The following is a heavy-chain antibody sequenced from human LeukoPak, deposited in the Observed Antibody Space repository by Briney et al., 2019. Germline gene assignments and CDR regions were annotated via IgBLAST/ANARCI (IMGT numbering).Heavy chain of an antibody. CDR2: IRYDGSNK. D-gene: IGHD2-15*01. CDR3: ARGADGVSSNSRGWFDP. V-gene: IGHV3-30*02. CDR1: GFTFSSYG. J-gene: IGHJ5*02. Sequence: GGSLRLSCAVSGFTFSSYGMHWVRQAPGKGLEWVAFIRYDGSNKYYADSVKGRFTISRDNARNSLYLQMDTLRAEDTAVYSCARGADGVSSNSRGWFDPWGQGTLVTVSS.